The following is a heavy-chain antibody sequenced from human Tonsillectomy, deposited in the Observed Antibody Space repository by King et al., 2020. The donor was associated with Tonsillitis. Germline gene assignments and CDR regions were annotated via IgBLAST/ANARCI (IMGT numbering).Heavy chain of an antibody. Sequence: VQLVESGAEVKKPGTSVKVSCTVSGYTLTDLSMHWVRQAPGKGLEWVGVFDPEDGETNYAQKFQGRVTMTEDTSTDTAYMELSSLRAEDTAVYYCARAGSLGIDYDYYGMDVWGQGTTVTVSS. CDR1: GYTLTDLS. J-gene: IGHJ6*02. D-gene: IGHD3-10*01. V-gene: IGHV1-24*01. CDR3: ARAGSLGIDYDYYGMDV. CDR2: FDPEDGET.